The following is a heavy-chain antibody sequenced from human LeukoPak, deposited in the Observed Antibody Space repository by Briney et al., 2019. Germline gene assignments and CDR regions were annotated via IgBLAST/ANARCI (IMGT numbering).Heavy chain of an antibody. CDR3: ARSAGHCSNGICFTDYYMDV. Sequence: ASVKVSCKGSGYTFTGYYMHWVRQAPGQGLEWVGRINCNSGDANSARKFQGRVTMTRDTSVSTAYMDLSSVTSDDSAVYFCARSAGHCSNGICFTDYYMDVWGRGTTVTVSS. J-gene: IGHJ6*03. D-gene: IGHD2-8*01. CDR1: GYTFTGYY. V-gene: IGHV1-2*02. CDR2: INCNSGDA.